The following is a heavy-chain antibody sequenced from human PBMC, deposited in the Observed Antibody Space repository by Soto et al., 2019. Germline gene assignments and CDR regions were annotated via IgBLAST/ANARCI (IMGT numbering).Heavy chain of an antibody. D-gene: IGHD6-19*01. V-gene: IGHV1-8*01. CDR3: ARGRIIVAGGFDT. Sequence: QVQLVQSGAEVKKPGASVKVSCKASGYTFTSYDIIWVRQATGQGLEWMGWMNPSTGNTDSAEKFQGRLTMTRNTSISTVYIELSSLSVEDTAVYYCARGRIIVAGGFDTWGQGTLVTVYS. CDR1: GYTFTSYD. J-gene: IGHJ5*02. CDR2: MNPSTGNT.